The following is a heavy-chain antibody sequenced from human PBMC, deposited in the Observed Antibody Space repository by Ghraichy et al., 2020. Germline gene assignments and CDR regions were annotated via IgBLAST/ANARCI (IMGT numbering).Heavy chain of an antibody. J-gene: IGHJ5*02. V-gene: IGHV4-59*11. CDR3: ARAGDSRYNWFDP. CDR1: GGSISSHY. CDR2: IYYSGNT. Sequence: SETLSLTCTVSGGSISSHYWNWIRQPPGKGLEWIGYIYYSGNTNYNPSLKSRVTISVDTSKNPFSLKLSSVTAADTAVYYCARAGDSRYNWFDPWGQGTLVTVSS. D-gene: IGHD3-16*01.